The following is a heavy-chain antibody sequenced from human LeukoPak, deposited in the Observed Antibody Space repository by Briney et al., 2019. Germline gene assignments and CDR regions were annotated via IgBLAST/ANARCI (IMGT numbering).Heavy chain of an antibody. J-gene: IGHJ4*02. Sequence: SETLSLTCTVSGGSISSYYWSWIRQPPGKGLEWIGEINHSGSTNYNPSLKSRVTISVDTSKNQFSLKLSSVTAADTAVYYCARGGYYGSGHDYWGQGTLVTVSS. CDR2: INHSGST. CDR3: ARGGYYGSGHDY. D-gene: IGHD3-10*01. CDR1: GGSISSYY. V-gene: IGHV4-34*01.